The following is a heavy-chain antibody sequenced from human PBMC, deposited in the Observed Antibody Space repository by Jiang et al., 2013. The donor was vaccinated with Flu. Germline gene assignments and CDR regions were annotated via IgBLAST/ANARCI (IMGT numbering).Heavy chain of an antibody. CDR1: GGSISSYY. J-gene: IGHJ4*02. D-gene: IGHD6-19*01. CDR3: ARGGYSSGWYSGEYEGVFDY. Sequence: GLVKPSETLSLTCAVSGGSISSYYWSWIRQPAGKGLEWIGRIYTSGSTNYNPSLKSRVTMSVDTSKNQFSLKLSSVTAADTAVYYCARGGYSSGWYSGEYEGVFDYWGQGTLVTVSS. V-gene: IGHV4-4*07. CDR2: IYTSGST.